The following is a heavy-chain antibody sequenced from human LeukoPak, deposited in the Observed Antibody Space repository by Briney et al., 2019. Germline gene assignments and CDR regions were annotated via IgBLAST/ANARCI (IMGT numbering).Heavy chain of an antibody. CDR1: GYSFASYW. D-gene: IGHD3-22*01. CDR2: IYPGDSDT. V-gene: IGHV5-51*01. J-gene: IGHJ4*02. CDR3: ARLSSGYYLGGYLDY. Sequence: GESLKISCKGSGYSFASYWIGWVRQMPGKGLEWMGIIYPGDSDTRYSPSFQGQVTISADKSISTAYLQWSSPKASDTAMYYCARLSSGYYLGGYLDYWGQGTLVTVSS.